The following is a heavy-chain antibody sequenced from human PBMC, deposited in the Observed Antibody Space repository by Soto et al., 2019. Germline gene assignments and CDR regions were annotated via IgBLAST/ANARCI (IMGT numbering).Heavy chain of an antibody. CDR1: GASISSYY. V-gene: IGHV4-59*08. J-gene: IGHJ3*02. CDR2: IYHGGST. CDR3: ARRYSSAFDI. Sequence: PSETLSLTCSVSGASISSYYYTWIRQPPGKGLEWIGYIYHGGSTNYNPSFKSRVTISVDTSKNQFSLRLSSVTAADTAVYYCARRYSSAFDIWGQGTMVTVSS. D-gene: IGHD6-13*01.